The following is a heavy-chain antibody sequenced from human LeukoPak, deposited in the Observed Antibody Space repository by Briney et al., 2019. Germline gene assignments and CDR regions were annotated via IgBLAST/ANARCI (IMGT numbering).Heavy chain of an antibody. Sequence: ASVKASCKASGYTFTSYDINWVRQATGQGLEWMGWMNPNSGNTGYAQKFQGRVTMTRNTSISTAYMELSSLRSEDTAVYYCATWGRGYHGSGSPSHYFDYWGQGTLVTVSS. J-gene: IGHJ4*02. D-gene: IGHD3-10*01. V-gene: IGHV1-8*01. CDR3: ATWGRGYHGSGSPSHYFDY. CDR1: GYTFTSYD. CDR2: MNPNSGNT.